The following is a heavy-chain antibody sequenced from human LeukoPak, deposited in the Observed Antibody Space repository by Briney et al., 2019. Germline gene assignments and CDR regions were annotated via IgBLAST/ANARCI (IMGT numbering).Heavy chain of an antibody. CDR3: ARGKYTVLTANDAFGI. CDR2: ITSGSSYA. CDR1: GFTFSNSA. D-gene: IGHD4-11*01. V-gene: IGHV3-21*01. J-gene: IGHJ3*02. Sequence: GGSLRLSCAASGFTFSNSAMNWVRQAPGKGLEWVSSITSGSSYAYYADSVKGRFTISRDNAKNSLHLQMNSLRAEDTALYYCARGKYTVLTANDAFGIWGQGTMVTVSS.